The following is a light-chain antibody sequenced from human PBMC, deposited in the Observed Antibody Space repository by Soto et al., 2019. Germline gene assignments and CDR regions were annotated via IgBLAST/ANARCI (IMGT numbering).Light chain of an antibody. CDR2: GAF. CDR3: QQYNNWTLT. CDR1: QSVSSN. J-gene: IGKJ5*01. Sequence: EIVMTQSPVTLSVSPEERVTLSCIASQSVSSNLAWYQKKPGQAPSLLIYGAFTRATGIPARLSGSGYGTELTITISSMKSEDFEVYYCQQYNNWTLTFGHGTRLEI. V-gene: IGKV3-15*01.